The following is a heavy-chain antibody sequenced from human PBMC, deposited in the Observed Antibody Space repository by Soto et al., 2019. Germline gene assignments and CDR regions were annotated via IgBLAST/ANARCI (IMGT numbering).Heavy chain of an antibody. Sequence: EVQLLESGGGLVQPGGSLRLSCAASGFTFSSYAMSWVRQAPGKGLEWVSAISGSCGSTYYADSVKGRFTISRDNSKNTLYLQMNSLRADDTAVYYCAKGAYSNNYYYMDVWGKGTTVTVSS. CDR3: AKGAYSNNYYYMDV. D-gene: IGHD2-21*01. J-gene: IGHJ6*03. CDR1: GFTFSSYA. V-gene: IGHV3-23*01. CDR2: ISGSCGST.